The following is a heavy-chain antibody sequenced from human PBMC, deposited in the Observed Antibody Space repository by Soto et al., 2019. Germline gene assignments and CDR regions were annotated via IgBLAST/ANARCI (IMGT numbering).Heavy chain of an antibody. D-gene: IGHD6-13*01. CDR3: AREIREAVGRGHHYYGIDV. J-gene: IGHJ6*02. CDR2: IGTIGDT. V-gene: IGHV3-13*04. Sequence: GGSLRLSCAASGFNFRNYDMHWVRHVPGKGLEWVSAIGTIGDTYYRDSVKGRFTISREDAKYSLYLQMNSLTAGDTAVYYCAREIREAVGRGHHYYGIDVWGQGTKVTVSS. CDR1: GFNFRNYD.